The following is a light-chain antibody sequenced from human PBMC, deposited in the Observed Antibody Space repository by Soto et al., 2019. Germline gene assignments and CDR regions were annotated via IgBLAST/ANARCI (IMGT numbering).Light chain of an antibody. Sequence: QSALTQPRSVSGSPGQSVAISCTGTSSDVGAYNFVSWYQQHPGKAPKLMIYDVTKRPSGVPDRFSGSKSGNTASLTITGLQAEDESDYYCCSYAGGHTLVFGGGTKLTAL. CDR3: CSYAGGHTLV. CDR2: DVT. CDR1: SSDVGAYNF. J-gene: IGLJ2*01. V-gene: IGLV2-11*01.